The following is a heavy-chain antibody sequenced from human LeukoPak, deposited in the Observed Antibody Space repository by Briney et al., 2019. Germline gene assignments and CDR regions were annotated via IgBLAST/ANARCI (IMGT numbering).Heavy chain of an antibody. CDR3: ARSGYSGYEDC. Sequence: SETLSLTCAVYGGSFSGYYWSWIRQPPGKGLEWIGEINHSGSTNYNPSLKSRVTISVDTSKNQFSLKLSSVTAADTAVYYCARSGYSGYEDCWGQGTLVTVSS. CDR1: GGSFSGYY. D-gene: IGHD5-12*01. V-gene: IGHV4-34*01. J-gene: IGHJ4*02. CDR2: INHSGST.